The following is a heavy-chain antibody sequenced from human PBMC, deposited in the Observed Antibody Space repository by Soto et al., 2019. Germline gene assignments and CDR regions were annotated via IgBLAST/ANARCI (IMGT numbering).Heavy chain of an antibody. V-gene: IGHV4-4*02. CDR3: ARDTYSNYGGGIGH. Sequence: QVQLQESGPRLVKPSGTLSLTCTVSGGSISSNNWWTWVRQPPGKGLEWIGEIYHSGATNYKPSLESRVSMAVDKAKNQISLRLNSLTAADTAVYYCARDTYSNYGGGIGHWGQGALVTVPS. J-gene: IGHJ4*02. CDR1: GGSISSNNW. D-gene: IGHD4-4*01. CDR2: IYHSGAT.